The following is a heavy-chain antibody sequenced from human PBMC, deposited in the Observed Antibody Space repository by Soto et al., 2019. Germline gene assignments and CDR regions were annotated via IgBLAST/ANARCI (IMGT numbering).Heavy chain of an antibody. V-gene: IGHV1-2*02. CDR2: INPNSGGT. Sequence: QVQLVQSGAEVKKRGASVKVSCKASGYTFTGYYMHWVRQAPGQGLEWMGWINPNSGGTNYAQKFQGRVTMTRDTSISTAYMELSRLTSDDTAVYYCARDRRRIAAAGTWGYWGQGTLVTVSS. D-gene: IGHD6-13*01. CDR1: GYTFTGYY. J-gene: IGHJ4*02. CDR3: ARDRRRIAAAGTWGY.